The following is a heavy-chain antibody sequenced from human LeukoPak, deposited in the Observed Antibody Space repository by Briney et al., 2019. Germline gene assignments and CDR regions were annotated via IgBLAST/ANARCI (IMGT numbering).Heavy chain of an antibody. Sequence: GGSLRLSCAASGFPFRSYAMHRVRQAPGKGLEWVAFIRYDGSYKYYADSVKGRFTISRDNSKNTLYLQMNSLRAEDTAVYYCAKIPYGDYLLDYYYYMDVWGKGTTVTISS. CDR3: AKIPYGDYLLDYYYYMDV. D-gene: IGHD4-17*01. CDR2: IRYDGSYK. J-gene: IGHJ6*03. V-gene: IGHV3-30*02. CDR1: GFPFRSYA.